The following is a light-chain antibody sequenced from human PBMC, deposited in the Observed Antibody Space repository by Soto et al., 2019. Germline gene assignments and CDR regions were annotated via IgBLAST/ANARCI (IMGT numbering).Light chain of an antibody. Sequence: QSALTQSPSASASPGQSVTISCTGTSSDVGGYNYVSWYQQYPGKAPQLMIYEVNKRPSGVPDRFSGSKSGNTASLTVSGLQAEDEADYYCSSYGGSNNYVFGTGTKLTGL. CDR3: SSYGGSNNYV. J-gene: IGLJ1*01. CDR2: EVN. V-gene: IGLV2-8*01. CDR1: SSDVGGYNY.